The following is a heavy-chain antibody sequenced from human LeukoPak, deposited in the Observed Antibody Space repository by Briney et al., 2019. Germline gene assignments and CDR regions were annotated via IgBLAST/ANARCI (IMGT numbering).Heavy chain of an antibody. V-gene: IGHV4-34*01. CDR2: INHSGST. Sequence: SETLSLTCAVYGGSFSGYYWSWIRQPPGKGLEWIGEINHSGSTNYNPSLKSRVTISVDTSKSQFSLKLSSVTAADTAVYYCARGNYYDYAFDIWGQGTMVTVSS. CDR1: GGSFSGYY. D-gene: IGHD3-22*01. CDR3: ARGNYYDYAFDI. J-gene: IGHJ3*02.